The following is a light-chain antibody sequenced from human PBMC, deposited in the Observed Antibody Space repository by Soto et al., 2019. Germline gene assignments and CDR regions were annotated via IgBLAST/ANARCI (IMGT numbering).Light chain of an antibody. CDR2: GAS. J-gene: IGKJ4*01. V-gene: IGKV3D-15*01. Sequence: EIVMTQSPATLSVSPGVRATLSCRASQSVNIYLAWYQQRPGQAPRLLIFGASYRAAGIPARFSGSGSGTEFNLTISSLQSEDFAVYFCQQYDDWLRLTFGGGTRWIS. CDR1: QSVNIY. CDR3: QQYDDWLRLT.